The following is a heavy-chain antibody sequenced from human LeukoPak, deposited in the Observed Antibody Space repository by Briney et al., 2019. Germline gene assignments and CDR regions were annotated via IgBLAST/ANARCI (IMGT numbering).Heavy chain of an antibody. Sequence: GGSLRLSCAASRLTFSHYWMSWVRQAPGKGLEWVAAINQDGDRTEYVDSVKGRFSISRDSAMNSWDLQMSSLRVDDTALYYCATLVFSGGWCPGYWGQGTLVTVSS. V-gene: IGHV3-7*01. CDR1: RLTFSHYW. J-gene: IGHJ4*02. CDR3: ATLVFSGGWCPGY. D-gene: IGHD6-19*01. CDR2: INQDGDRT.